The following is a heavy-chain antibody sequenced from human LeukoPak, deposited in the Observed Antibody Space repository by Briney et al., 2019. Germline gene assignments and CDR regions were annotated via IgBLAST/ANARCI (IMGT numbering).Heavy chain of an antibody. D-gene: IGHD7-27*01. CDR2: IKQDGSEK. CDR1: GFTFSSYW. Sequence: GGSLRLSCAASGFTFSSYWMSWVRQAPGKGLEWVANIKQDGSEKYYVDSVKGRFTNSRDNAKNSLYLQMNSLRAEDTAVYYCAKGDVSVTREFDYWGQGTLVTVSS. J-gene: IGHJ4*02. CDR3: AKGDVSVTREFDY. V-gene: IGHV3-7*01.